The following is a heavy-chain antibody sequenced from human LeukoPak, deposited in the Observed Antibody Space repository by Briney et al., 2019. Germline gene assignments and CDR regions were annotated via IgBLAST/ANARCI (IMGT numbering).Heavy chain of an antibody. CDR2: INPNSGGT. Sequence: ASVKVSCKASGYTFTGYYIHWVRQAPGRGLEWMGWINPNSGGTNYAQKFQGRVTMTRDTSVSTAYMEPSRLRSDDAAVYYCARDTRYYYDSSAYYRSDAFDIWGQGTMVTVSS. V-gene: IGHV1-2*02. CDR1: GYTFTGYY. J-gene: IGHJ3*02. D-gene: IGHD3-22*01. CDR3: ARDTRYYYDSSAYYRSDAFDI.